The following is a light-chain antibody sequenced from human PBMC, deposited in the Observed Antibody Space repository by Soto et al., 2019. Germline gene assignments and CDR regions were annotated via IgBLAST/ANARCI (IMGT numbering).Light chain of an antibody. CDR3: QQYESGYPIT. Sequence: EIVLTQSPATLSVSPGETATLSCRASQNINNKLVWYQQRPGQAPRLLMSDAFARAPGIPARFSGSGSGAEFTLTSSSLQSEDFAVYYCQQYESGYPITFGQGTRLEI. V-gene: IGKV3-15*01. CDR1: QNINNK. J-gene: IGKJ5*01. CDR2: DAF.